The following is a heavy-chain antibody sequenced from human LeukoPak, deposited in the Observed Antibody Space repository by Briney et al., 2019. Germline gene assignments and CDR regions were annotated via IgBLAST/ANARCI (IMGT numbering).Heavy chain of an antibody. V-gene: IGHV3-23*01. CDR1: GFSFNIYA. Sequence: GGALRLYCAASGFSFNIYAMSWVRQAPGKGLEWVSLIIVSSGDTFYADSVKGRFTISRDNSKNTLYLQMNSLRAEDTALYYCAKGAYDYVEMGYFDYWGQGTLVTVSS. CDR3: AKGAYDYVEMGYFDY. CDR2: IIVSSGDT. D-gene: IGHD5-12*01. J-gene: IGHJ4*02.